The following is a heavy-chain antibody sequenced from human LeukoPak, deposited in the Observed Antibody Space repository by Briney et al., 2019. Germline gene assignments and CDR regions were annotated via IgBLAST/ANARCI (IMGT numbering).Heavy chain of an antibody. V-gene: IGHV4-39*07. CDR1: SGSISGSSYF. CDR3: ARALNSSSGYYFDY. Sequence: KPSETLSLTCTVSSGSISGSSYFWGWIRQPPGKGLEWIGSIYYSGSTNYNPSLKSRVTISVDTSKNQFSLKLSSVTAADTAVYYCARALNSSSGYYFDYWGQGTLVTVSS. J-gene: IGHJ4*02. CDR2: IYYSGST. D-gene: IGHD6-6*01.